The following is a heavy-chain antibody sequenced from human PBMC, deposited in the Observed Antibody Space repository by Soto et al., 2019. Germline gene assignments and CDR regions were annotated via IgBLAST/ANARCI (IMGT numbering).Heavy chain of an antibody. CDR3: AKKRAMDFWSGPTMDV. J-gene: IGHJ6*02. Sequence: PTLVNPTETLTLTCTVSGFSLSNARMGVSWIRQPPGKALEWLAHIFSNDEKSYSTSLKSRVTISKDTSKSLVVLTMTNMDPVDTATYYCAKKRAMDFWSGPTMDVWGQGTTVTVSS. D-gene: IGHD3-3*01. V-gene: IGHV2-26*01. CDR1: GFSLSNARMG. CDR2: IFSNDEK.